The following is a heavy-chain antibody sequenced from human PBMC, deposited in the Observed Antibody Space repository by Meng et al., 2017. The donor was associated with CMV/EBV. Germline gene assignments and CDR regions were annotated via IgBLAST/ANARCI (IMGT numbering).Heavy chain of an antibody. D-gene: IGHD3-3*01. CDR2: ISSSSSYI. J-gene: IGHJ6*02. CDR1: GFTFSSYS. V-gene: IGHV3-21*01. CDR3: ARDRDGGTYDFWSGYYYYYYYGMDV. Sequence: GGSLRLSCAASGFTFSSYSMNWVRQAPGKGLEWVSSISSSSSYIYYADSVKGRFTISRDNAKNSLYLQMNSLRAEDTAVYYCARDRDGGTYDFWSGYYYYYYYGMDVWGQGTTVTAP.